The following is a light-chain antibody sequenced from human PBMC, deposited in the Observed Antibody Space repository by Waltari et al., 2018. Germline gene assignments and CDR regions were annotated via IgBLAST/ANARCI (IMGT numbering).Light chain of an antibody. CDR2: LAA. Sequence: DMVMTQSPLSLPVPPVEPASISCPSLQTLLHSNGYNYLDCYVHKPGQSPQLLIYLAANRASGIADRFIGSGSGTDFTLKISRVEAGDVGIYYCMQGLQIPDTFSEGTRLEIK. CDR3: MQGLQIPDT. J-gene: IGKJ5*01. V-gene: IGKV2-28*01. CDR1: QTLLHSNGYNY.